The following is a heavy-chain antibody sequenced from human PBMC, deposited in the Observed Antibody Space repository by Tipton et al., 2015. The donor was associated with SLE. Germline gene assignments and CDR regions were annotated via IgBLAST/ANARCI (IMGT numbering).Heavy chain of an antibody. CDR2: IYTSGNT. J-gene: IGHJ2*01. CDR3: AREPLEVREWFDL. CDR1: GGSISSGNYY. D-gene: IGHD3-3*01. Sequence: TLSLTCTVSGGSISSGNYYWSWIRQPAGKGLEWIGRIYTSGNTDYNPSLKSRVTISVDMSKSEFSLRLSSVTAADTAVYYCAREPLEVREWFDLWGRGTLVTVSS. V-gene: IGHV4-61*02.